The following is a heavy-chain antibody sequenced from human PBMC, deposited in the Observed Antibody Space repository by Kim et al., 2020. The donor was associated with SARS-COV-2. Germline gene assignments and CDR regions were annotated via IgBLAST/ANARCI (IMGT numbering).Heavy chain of an antibody. CDR2: IYTSGRT. CDR1: GDSLSSDY. D-gene: IGHD3-16*02. J-gene: IGHJ4*02. V-gene: IGHV4-4*07. CDR3: ASALGH. Sequence: SETLSLTCTVSGDSLSSDYWSWNRQPVGKVLEWIGRIYTSGRTNYNPSLQSRVTMSVDMSKNQFSLKLSSVTAADTAVYYCASALGHWGQGTLVTVSS.